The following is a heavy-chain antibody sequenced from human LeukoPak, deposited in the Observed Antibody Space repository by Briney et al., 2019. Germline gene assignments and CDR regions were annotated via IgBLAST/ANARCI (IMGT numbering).Heavy chain of an antibody. CDR1: GFTFDYAW. D-gene: IGHD1-7*01. CDR2: TVSEIDGGTT. Sequence: GGSLRLSCAASGFTFDYAWMSWVRQVPGKGLEWVGQTVSEIDGGTTDYATPVKGRFTISRDDSKSTLYLQMNSLKIEDTAVYYCTTDEDWNYARKDVWGQGATVIVSS. V-gene: IGHV3-15*04. J-gene: IGHJ6*02. CDR3: TTDEDWNYARKDV.